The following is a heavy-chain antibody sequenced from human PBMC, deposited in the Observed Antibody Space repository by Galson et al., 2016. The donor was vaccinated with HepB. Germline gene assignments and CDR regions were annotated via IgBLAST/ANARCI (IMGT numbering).Heavy chain of an antibody. CDR1: EFTFSKNW. CDR3: ASPFVTRLDY. CDR2: IKQDGSQK. D-gene: IGHD3-3*02. V-gene: IGHV3-7*03. J-gene: IGHJ4*02. Sequence: SLRLSCAASEFTFSKNWMTWVRQAPGKGLEWVANIKQDGSQKFYVDSVKGRFTISRDNAKNSLFLQMNSLRAEDTAVYYCASPFVTRLDYWGQGILVTVSS.